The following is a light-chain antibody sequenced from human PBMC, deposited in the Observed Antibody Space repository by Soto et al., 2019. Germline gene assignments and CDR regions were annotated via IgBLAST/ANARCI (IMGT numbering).Light chain of an antibody. J-gene: IGKJ4*01. Sequence: EIVLTQSPGTLSLSPGERATLSCRASQSVAANYLAWYQQKPGQAPRLLIFGASTRAPGIPDRFSGSGSGTDFTLTTSKLEPEDFALFYCQQYGNSPLTFGGGTKVDIK. CDR3: QQYGNSPLT. CDR2: GAS. CDR1: QSVAANY. V-gene: IGKV3-20*01.